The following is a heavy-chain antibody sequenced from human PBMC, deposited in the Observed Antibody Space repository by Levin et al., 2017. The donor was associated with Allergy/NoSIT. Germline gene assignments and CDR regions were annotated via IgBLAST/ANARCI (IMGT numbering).Heavy chain of an antibody. V-gene: IGHV5-51*01. D-gene: IGHD2-2*02. CDR1: GYSFSNYW. Sequence: HGESLKISCKGSGYSFSNYWIAWVRQMPGKGLEWMGVIYPGDSDTTYSPSFQGQVTVSVDKSINTAYLQWSSLKASDTAMYYCARHVGEYCTDSSCYKTKTYRYYYMDVWGKGTTVTVSS. J-gene: IGHJ6*03. CDR2: IYPGDSDT. CDR3: ARHVGEYCTDSSCYKTKTYRYYYMDV.